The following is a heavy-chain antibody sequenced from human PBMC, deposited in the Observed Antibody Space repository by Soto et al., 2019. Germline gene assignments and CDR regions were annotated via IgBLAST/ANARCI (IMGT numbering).Heavy chain of an antibody. CDR3: ASHESSGFFRAYFDY. J-gene: IGHJ4*02. V-gene: IGHV1-69*06. CDR2: IIPIFGTA. D-gene: IGHD6-19*01. Sequence: AAPVKVSRKASGSTFSSYDISWLRQAPGQGLEWMGGIIPIFGTANYAQKFQGRVTITADKSTSTAYMELSSLRSEDTAVYYCASHESSGFFRAYFDYWGQGTLVTVS. CDR1: GSTFSSYD.